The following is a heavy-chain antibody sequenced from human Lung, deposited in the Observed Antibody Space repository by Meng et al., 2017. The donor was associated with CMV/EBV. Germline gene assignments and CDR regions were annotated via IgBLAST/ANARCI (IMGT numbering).Heavy chain of an antibody. CDR1: GGSISSSNW. V-gene: IGHV4-4*02. Sequence: QVPPQDSGTGLVHPSGTPSLTCAVSGGSISSSNWWSWVRQPPGKGLEWIGEIYHSGSTNYNPSLKSRVTISVDKSKNQFSLKLSSVTAADTAVYYCASFPPPGKQWLVTDYWGQGTLVTVSS. J-gene: IGHJ4*02. CDR2: IYHSGST. CDR3: ASFPPPGKQWLVTDY. D-gene: IGHD6-19*01.